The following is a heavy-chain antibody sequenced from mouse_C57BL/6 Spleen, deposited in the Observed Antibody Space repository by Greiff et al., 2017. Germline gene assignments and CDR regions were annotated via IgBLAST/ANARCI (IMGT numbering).Heavy chain of an antibody. D-gene: IGHD1-1*01. CDR1: GFTFSNYW. Sequence: EVMLVESGGGLVQPGGSMKLSCVASGFTFSNYWMNWVRQSPETGLEWVAQIRLKSDNYATHYAESVKGRFTISRDDSKSSVYLQMNNLRAEDTGIYYCTRYYGGAYWGQGTLVTVSA. CDR3: TRYYGGAY. V-gene: IGHV6-3*01. CDR2: IRLKSDNYAT. J-gene: IGHJ3*01.